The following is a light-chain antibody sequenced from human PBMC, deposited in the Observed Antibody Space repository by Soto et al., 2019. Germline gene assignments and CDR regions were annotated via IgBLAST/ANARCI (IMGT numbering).Light chain of an antibody. CDR2: TAS. J-gene: IGKJ1*01. CDR3: LQVYSFPRT. V-gene: IGKV1-12*01. CDR1: RAIGDR. Sequence: DIQMTQSPSSLSASIGDRVTIICRAGRAIGDRLAWFQQKTGKAARFLIQTASNLQGGVPSRFSGSGSGTEFILSINSLQPEDIGTYYCLQVYSFPRTFGQGTKVDIK.